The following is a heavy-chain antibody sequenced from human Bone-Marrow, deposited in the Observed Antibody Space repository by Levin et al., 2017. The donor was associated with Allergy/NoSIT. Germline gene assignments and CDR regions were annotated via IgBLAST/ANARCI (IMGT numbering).Heavy chain of an antibody. CDR2: LIPVFGTP. Sequence: GASVKVSCKASGVSFTTYAISWVRQAPGQGLEWVGGLIPVFGTPHYAQRFQGRAIITADKLTNTAYMEVSSLTSQDTAVYYCVLPYGLGDLDVWGQGTTVAVSS. D-gene: IGHD3-3*01. CDR1: GVSFTTYA. CDR3: VLPYGLGDLDV. J-gene: IGHJ6*02. V-gene: IGHV1-69*06.